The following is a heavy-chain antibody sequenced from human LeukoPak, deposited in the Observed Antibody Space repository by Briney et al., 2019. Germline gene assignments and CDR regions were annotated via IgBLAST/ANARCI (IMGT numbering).Heavy chain of an antibody. CDR2: IWYDGSNK. Sequence: GRFLRLSCVASGFTFSSYDIHWVRQAPGKRVEWVAVIWYDGSNKYYADSVKGRFTISRDNAKNTLYLQMNSLRAEDTAVYYCASGKSGSYYYWGQGTLVTVSS. D-gene: IGHD1-26*01. J-gene: IGHJ4*02. V-gene: IGHV3-33*03. CDR3: ASGKSGSYYY. CDR1: GFTFSSYD.